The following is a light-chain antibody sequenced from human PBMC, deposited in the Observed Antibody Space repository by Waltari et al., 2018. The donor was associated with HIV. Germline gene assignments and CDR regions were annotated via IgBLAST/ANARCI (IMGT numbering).Light chain of an antibody. CDR1: QSVSSSY. V-gene: IGKV3-20*01. J-gene: IGKJ2*01. Sequence: EIVLTQSPGTLSLSPGERATLSCRASQSVSSSYLAWYQQKPGKAPRLLSYGASSRATGFPDRFSGSGSGTDFTLTISRLEPEDFAVYYCQQYGSSPPYTFGQGTKLEIK. CDR2: GAS. CDR3: QQYGSSPPYT.